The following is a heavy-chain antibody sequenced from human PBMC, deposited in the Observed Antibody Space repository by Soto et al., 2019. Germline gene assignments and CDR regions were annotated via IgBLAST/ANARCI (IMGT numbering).Heavy chain of an antibody. Sequence: LTCTVSGGSISSRDSYWGWIRQPPGKGLEWIGSFHYSGSTYYNPSLKSRVTISVDTSKNQLSLRVTSVTAADTAVYYCARGFGRSHFDYWGQGTLVTVSS. D-gene: IGHD3-16*01. J-gene: IGHJ4*02. CDR1: GGSISSRDSY. CDR3: ARGFGRSHFDY. CDR2: FHYSGST. V-gene: IGHV4-39*01.